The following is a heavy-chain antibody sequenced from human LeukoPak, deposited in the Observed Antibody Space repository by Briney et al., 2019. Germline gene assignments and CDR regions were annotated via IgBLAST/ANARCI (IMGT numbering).Heavy chain of an antibody. CDR2: INPNSGGT. D-gene: IGHD2-15*01. CDR3: ARVLGSGGSCYSCSAKFTLGYNWFDP. CDR1: GYTFTGYY. J-gene: IGHJ5*02. Sequence: ASVKVSCKASGYTFTGYYMHWVRQAPGQGLEWMGWINPNSGGTNYAQKFQGRVTMTRDTSISTAYMELSRLRSDDTAVYYCARVLGSGGSCYSCSAKFTLGYNWFDPWGQGTLVTVSS. V-gene: IGHV1-2*02.